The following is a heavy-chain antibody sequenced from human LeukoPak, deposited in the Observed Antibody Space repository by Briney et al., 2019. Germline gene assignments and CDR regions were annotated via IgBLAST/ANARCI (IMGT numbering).Heavy chain of an antibody. CDR1: GYIFTTYG. V-gene: IGHV1-18*01. CDR2: INTYNGNT. CDR3: ARDYYDFWSGYDGYGYY. Sequence: ASVKVSCKASGYIFTTYGISWVRQAPGQGLEWMGWINTYNGNTNYAQKLQGRVTMTTDTSTSTAYMELRSLRSDDTAVYYCARDYYDFWSGYDGYGYYWGQGTLVTVSS. J-gene: IGHJ4*02. D-gene: IGHD3-3*01.